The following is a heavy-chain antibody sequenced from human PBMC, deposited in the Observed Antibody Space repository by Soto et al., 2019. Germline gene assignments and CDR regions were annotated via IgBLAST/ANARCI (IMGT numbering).Heavy chain of an antibody. CDR3: ARLSERGYSGYDFDY. CDR2: IYYSGST. Sequence: SETLSLTCTVSGGSISSYYWSWIRQPPGKGLEWIGYIYYSGSTNYNPSLKSRVTISVDTSKNQFSLKLSSVTAADTAVYYCARLSERGYSGYDFDYWGQGTLVTVSS. CDR1: GGSISSYY. D-gene: IGHD5-12*01. J-gene: IGHJ4*02. V-gene: IGHV4-59*08.